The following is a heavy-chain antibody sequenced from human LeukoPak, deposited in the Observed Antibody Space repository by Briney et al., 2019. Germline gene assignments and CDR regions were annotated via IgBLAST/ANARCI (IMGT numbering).Heavy chain of an antibody. J-gene: IGHJ1*01. D-gene: IGHD2-2*01. CDR2: IYPSDSDT. V-gene: IGHV5-51*01. CDR3: ARHGLYSTSWYVFFQH. CDR1: GYIFTNYC. Sequence: GESLKISCQASGYIFTNYCIGWVRQMPAKGLEWMGFIYPSDSDTVYSPSFQGQVTISADTSSNTTYLQWSGLKASDTAMYYCARHGLYSTSWYVFFQHWGQGTPVTVSS.